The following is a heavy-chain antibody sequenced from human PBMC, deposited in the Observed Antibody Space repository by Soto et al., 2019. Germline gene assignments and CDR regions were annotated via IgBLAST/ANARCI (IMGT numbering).Heavy chain of an antibody. V-gene: IGHV2-26*01. CDR1: GFSLSNGKVG. CDR2: IFSNDEK. D-gene: IGHD6-19*01. J-gene: IGHJ6*03. CDR3: ARILFGRSVAGGDFHMDV. Sequence: HVTLKESGPVLVKPTETLTLTCTVSGFSLSNGKVGVSWLRQPPGKALEWLAHIFSNDEKSYMTSLKSRLTISEDTSKSQVVLTMTNVDPVDTATYYCARILFGRSVAGGDFHMDVWGKGTTVTVSS.